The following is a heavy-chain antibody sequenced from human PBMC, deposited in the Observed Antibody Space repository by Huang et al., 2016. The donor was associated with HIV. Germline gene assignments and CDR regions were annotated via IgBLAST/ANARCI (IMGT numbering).Heavy chain of an antibody. J-gene: IGHJ3*02. CDR1: GYSFNNYW. CDR3: ARPRRTEYGDPWDAFDI. D-gene: IGHD4-17*01. CDR2: IYPGDSGS. V-gene: IGHV5-51*01. Sequence: ELQLVQSGAEVKKPGESLTIACKGSGYSFNNYWVAWVRTMPGKGREWMAMIYPGDSGSRYSPSFQGQVSISADKSINTVYLHWGSLKASDTATYYCARPRRTEYGDPWDAFDIWGQGTMVTVSS.